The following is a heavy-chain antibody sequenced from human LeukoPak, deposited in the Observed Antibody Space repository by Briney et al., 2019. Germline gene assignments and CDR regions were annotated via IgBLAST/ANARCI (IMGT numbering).Heavy chain of an antibody. D-gene: IGHD6-13*01. CDR2: INTNTGNP. V-gene: IGHV7-4-1*02. CDR1: GYTFTGYY. CDR3: ARLSSVSRGSWYEAFDY. J-gene: IGHJ4*02. Sequence: ASVKVSCKASGYTFTGYYMHWVRQAPGQGLEWMGWINTNTGNPTYAQGFTGRFVFSLDTSVSTAYLQISSLKAEDTAVYYCARLSSVSRGSWYEAFDYWGQGTLVTVSS.